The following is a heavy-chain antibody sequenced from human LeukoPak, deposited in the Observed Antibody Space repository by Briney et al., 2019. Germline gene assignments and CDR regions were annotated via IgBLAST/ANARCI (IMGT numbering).Heavy chain of an antibody. CDR1: GGSISSGSYY. Sequence: SQTLSLTCTVSGGSISSGSYYWSWIRQPAGKGLEWIGRIYTSGSTNYNPSLKSRVTISVDTSKNQFSLKLTSVTAADTAVYYCARVDFRDHGGNPAFFYYYMDVWGKGTTVTVSS. V-gene: IGHV4-61*02. D-gene: IGHD4-23*01. CDR3: ARVDFRDHGGNPAFFYYYMDV. J-gene: IGHJ6*03. CDR2: IYTSGST.